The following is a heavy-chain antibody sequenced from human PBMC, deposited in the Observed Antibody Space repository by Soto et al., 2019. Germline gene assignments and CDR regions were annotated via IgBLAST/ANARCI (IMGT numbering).Heavy chain of an antibody. CDR1: GGSFSGYY. Sequence: QVQLQQWGAGLLKPSETLSLTCAVYGGSFSGYYWSWIRQPPGKGLEWMGEINHSGSTNYNPSLKSRVTISVDTSKNQFSLKLRAVTAADTAVYYCARDERPGGYYFYGMDVWGQGTTVTVSS. J-gene: IGHJ6*02. CDR2: INHSGST. V-gene: IGHV4-34*01. CDR3: ARDERPGGYYFYGMDV. D-gene: IGHD3-22*01.